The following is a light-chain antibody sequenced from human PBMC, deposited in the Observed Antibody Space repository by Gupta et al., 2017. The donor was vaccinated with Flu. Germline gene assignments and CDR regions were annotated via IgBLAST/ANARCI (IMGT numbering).Light chain of an antibody. Sequence: SYELTQSPSVSVSPGQTARITCSGDALPKKFAYWFQQKSGQAPVLVIYEDNKRPSGIPERFSGSSSGTMATLTISVAQVEDEADYYCYSRDSSGNHRVFGGGTKVTVL. J-gene: IGLJ3*02. CDR2: EDN. V-gene: IGLV3-10*01. CDR1: ALPKKF. CDR3: YSRDSSGNHRV.